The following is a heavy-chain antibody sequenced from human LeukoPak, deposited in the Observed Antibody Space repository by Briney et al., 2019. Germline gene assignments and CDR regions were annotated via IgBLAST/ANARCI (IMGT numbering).Heavy chain of an antibody. CDR2: TRNKANSYTT. V-gene: IGHV3-72*01. Sequence: GGSLRLSCAASGFTFSDHYMDWVRQAPGKGLEWVGRTRNKANSYTTEYAASVKGRFTISRDDSKNSLYLQMNSLKTEDTAVYYRAKTQYLEWLLPKRYFDYWGQGTLVTVSS. D-gene: IGHD3-3*01. J-gene: IGHJ4*02. CDR1: GFTFSDHY. CDR3: AKTQYLEWLLPKRYFDY.